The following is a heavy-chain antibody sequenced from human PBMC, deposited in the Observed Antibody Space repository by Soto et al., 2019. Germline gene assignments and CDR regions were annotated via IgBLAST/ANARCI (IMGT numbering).Heavy chain of an antibody. CDR2: IIPILGIA. D-gene: IGHD4-4*01. Sequence: VQLVQSGAEVKKPGSSVKVSCKASGGTFSSYPISWVRQAPGQGLEWMGRIIPILGIANYAQKFQGRVTITADKSTSTAYMELSSLRSEDTAVYYCARDKGRYSNYYYYRDVWGKGTTVTVSS. CDR1: GGTFSSYP. V-gene: IGHV1-69*04. CDR3: ARDKGRYSNYYYYRDV. J-gene: IGHJ6*03.